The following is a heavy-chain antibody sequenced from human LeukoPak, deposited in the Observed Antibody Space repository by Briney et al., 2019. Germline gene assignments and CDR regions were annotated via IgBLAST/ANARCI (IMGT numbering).Heavy chain of an antibody. CDR2: INWNGGST. J-gene: IGHJ4*02. V-gene: IGHV3-20*04. CDR3: AKNQEPEY. D-gene: IGHD1-14*01. CDR1: GFTFDGYG. Sequence: TGGSLRLSCVASGFTFDGYGMSWVRQAPGKGLEWVSGINWNGGSTNYADSVKGRFSISRDNAKNSLFLQMNSLRAEDTALYYYAKNQEPEYLGQGTLVTVSS.